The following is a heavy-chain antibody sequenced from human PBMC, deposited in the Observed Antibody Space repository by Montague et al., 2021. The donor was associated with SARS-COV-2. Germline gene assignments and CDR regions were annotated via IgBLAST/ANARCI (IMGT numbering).Heavy chain of an antibody. CDR2: IYTSGTT. V-gene: IGHV4-4*07. D-gene: IGHD3-10*01. Sequence: SETLSLTCTVSGGSISSYYWGWIRQPAGKGLEWIGRIYTSGTTNYNPSLKSRVTMSVDTSKNQFSLKLSSVTAADTAVYYSAGGSGIINFYNSGMDVWGQGTTVTVSS. J-gene: IGHJ6*02. CDR1: GGSISSYY. CDR3: AGGSGIINFYNSGMDV.